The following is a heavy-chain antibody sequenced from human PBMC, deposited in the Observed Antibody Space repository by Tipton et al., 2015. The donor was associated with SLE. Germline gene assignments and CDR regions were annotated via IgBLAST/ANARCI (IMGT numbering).Heavy chain of an antibody. CDR2: IYPSGSI. Sequence: TLSLTCTVSGDSINSHYWSWIRQPAGKGLQWIGRIYPSGSINYNPSLKSRVTMSVDTSKNQFSLRLNSVTAADTGIYYCARGREWNWSPYYMDVWGKGTTVTVSS. J-gene: IGHJ6*03. D-gene: IGHD1-1*01. CDR1: GDSINSHY. V-gene: IGHV4-4*07. CDR3: ARGREWNWSPYYMDV.